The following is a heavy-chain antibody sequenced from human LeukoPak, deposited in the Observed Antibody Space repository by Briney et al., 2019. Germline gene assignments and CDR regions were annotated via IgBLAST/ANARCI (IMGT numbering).Heavy chain of an antibody. V-gene: IGHV4-34*01. CDR1: GGSFSGYY. CDR3: ARGRTRRDGYNPRPYGY. Sequence: PSETLSLTCAVYGGSFSGYYWSWIRQPPGKGLEWIGEINHSESTNYNPSLKSRVTISVDTSKNQFSLKLSSVTAADTAVYYCARGRTRRDGYNPRPYGYWGQGTLVTVSS. D-gene: IGHD5-24*01. CDR2: INHSEST. J-gene: IGHJ4*02.